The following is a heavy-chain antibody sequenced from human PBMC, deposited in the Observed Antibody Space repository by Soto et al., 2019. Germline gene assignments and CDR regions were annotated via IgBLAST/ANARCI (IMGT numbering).Heavy chain of an antibody. CDR3: AKGPHFDWFLTNYNWFDP. CDR1: GGSISTYD. D-gene: IGHD3-9*01. V-gene: IGHV4-59*01. Sequence: SETLSLTCTVSGGSISTYDWSWIRQPQGKGLEWIGYIYYTGSTNYNPSLKSRVTISVDTSKNQFSLKLSSVTAADTAVYYCAKGPHFDWFLTNYNWFDPWGQGTLVTVSS. J-gene: IGHJ5*02. CDR2: IYYTGST.